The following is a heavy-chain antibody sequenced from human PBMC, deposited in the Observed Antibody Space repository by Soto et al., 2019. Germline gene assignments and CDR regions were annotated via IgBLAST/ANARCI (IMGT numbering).Heavy chain of an antibody. CDR2: VYPGDSET. J-gene: IGHJ3*02. Sequence: GESLKISCRGTGYSFTNYWIAWVRQMPGKGPEWMGIVYPGDSETRYGPPFQGQVTISADKSINTAYLQWSTLKASDTAMYYCARAVHSGNANPYDAFDIWGQGTMVTVSS. CDR3: ARAVHSGNANPYDAFDI. CDR1: GYSFTNYW. V-gene: IGHV5-51*01. D-gene: IGHD5-12*01.